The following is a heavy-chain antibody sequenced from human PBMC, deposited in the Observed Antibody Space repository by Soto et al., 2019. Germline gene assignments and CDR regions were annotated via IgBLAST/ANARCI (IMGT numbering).Heavy chain of an antibody. V-gene: IGHV4-34*01. J-gene: IGHJ5*02. CDR2: INHSGST. CDR1: GGSFSGYY. D-gene: IGHD3-22*01. CDR3: ARGRFSSGYYYRGLTRFDP. Sequence: SETLSLTXAVYGGSFSGYYWSWIRQPPGKGLEWIGEINHSGSTNYNPSLKSRVTISVDTSKNQFSLKLSSVTAADTAVYYCARGRFSSGYYYRGLTRFDPWGQGTLVTVSS.